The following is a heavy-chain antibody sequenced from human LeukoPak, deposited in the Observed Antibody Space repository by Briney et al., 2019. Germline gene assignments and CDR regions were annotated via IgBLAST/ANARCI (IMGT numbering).Heavy chain of an antibody. Sequence: SETLSLTCAVSGGSLSGYWWTWIRQPPGKGLEWIGIIYYTGSTSYNPSLKRRVPLSVDTSKNQFSLKLSSVTAADTAVYYCARRRYYDPLGLDLWGRGTLVTVSS. D-gene: IGHD3-22*01. CDR3: ARRRYYDPLGLDL. J-gene: IGHJ5*02. CDR2: IYYTGST. V-gene: IGHV4-59*08. CDR1: GGSLSGYW.